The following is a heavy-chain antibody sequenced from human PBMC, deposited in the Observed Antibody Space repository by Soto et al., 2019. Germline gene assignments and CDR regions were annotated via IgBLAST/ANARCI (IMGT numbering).Heavy chain of an antibody. V-gene: IGHV3-30*18. J-gene: IGHJ4*02. CDR2: ISYDGSNK. CDR1: GFTFSSYG. D-gene: IGHD3-22*01. CDR3: AKDSSGYYLTYYFDY. Sequence: GSLRLSCAASGFTFSSYGMHWVRQAPGKGLEWVAVISYDGSNKYYADSVKGRFTISRDNSKNTLYLQMNSLRAEDTAVYYCAKDSSGYYLTYYFDYWGQGTLVTVSS.